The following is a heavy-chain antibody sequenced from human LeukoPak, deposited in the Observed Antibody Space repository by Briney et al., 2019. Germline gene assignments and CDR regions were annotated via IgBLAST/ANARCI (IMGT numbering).Heavy chain of an antibody. Sequence: ASVKVSCKASGYTFTSYYMHWVRQAPGQGLEWMGIINPSGGSTSYAQKFQGRVTMTRDTSTSTVYMELSSLRSEDTAVYYCARGSGRQLAYRTPSEDNWFDPWGQGTLVTVSS. CDR3: ARGSGRQLAYRTPSEDNWFDP. V-gene: IGHV1-46*01. D-gene: IGHD6-6*01. J-gene: IGHJ5*02. CDR1: GYTFTSYY. CDR2: INPSGGST.